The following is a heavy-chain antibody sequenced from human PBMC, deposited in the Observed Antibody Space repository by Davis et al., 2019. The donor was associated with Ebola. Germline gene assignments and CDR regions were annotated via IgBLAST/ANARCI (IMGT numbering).Heavy chain of an antibody. D-gene: IGHD3-9*01. CDR2: INHSGST. Sequence: SETLSLTCAVYGGSFSGYYWSWIRQPPGKGLAWIGEINHSGSTNYNPSPKSRVTISVDTSKNQFSLKLSSVTAADTAVYYCARGSGHFDWLLPRNWFDPWGQGTLVTVSS. J-gene: IGHJ5*02. V-gene: IGHV4-34*01. CDR1: GGSFSGYY. CDR3: ARGSGHFDWLLPRNWFDP.